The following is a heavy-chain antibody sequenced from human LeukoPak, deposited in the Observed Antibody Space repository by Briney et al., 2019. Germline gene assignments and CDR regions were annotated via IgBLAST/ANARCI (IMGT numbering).Heavy chain of an antibody. Sequence: SETLSLTCTVSGGSISSYYWSWIGQAPGKGLEWRGYIYYSGSTNYNPSLNSRVTISVDTSKNHFSLKLSSVTAADTAVYYCARGFNYYMDVWGKGTTVTVSS. J-gene: IGHJ6*03. CDR1: GGSISSYY. CDR2: IYYSGST. V-gene: IGHV4-59*01. CDR3: ARGFNYYMDV.